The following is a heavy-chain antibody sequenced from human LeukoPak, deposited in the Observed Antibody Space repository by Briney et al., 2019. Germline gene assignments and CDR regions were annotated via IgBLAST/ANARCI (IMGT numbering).Heavy chain of an antibody. V-gene: IGHV3-15*01. J-gene: IGHJ4*02. CDR1: GLTFNNAW. D-gene: IGHD2-15*01. CDR3: STGGGTHDY. Sequence: GGSLGLSCAASGLTFNNAWMSWVRQAPGKGLEWVGRIRSRSAGGTTDYGAPVKGRFTISRDDSKNTRYLQMNSLKTEDTAVYYCSTGGGTHDYWGQGTLVTVSS. CDR2: IRSRSAGGTT.